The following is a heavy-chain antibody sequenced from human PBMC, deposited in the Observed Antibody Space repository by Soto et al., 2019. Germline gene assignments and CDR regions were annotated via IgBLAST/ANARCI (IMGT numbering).Heavy chain of an antibody. J-gene: IGHJ3*02. CDR3: ARDLGADRHDAFDI. CDR1: GFTFSSYS. V-gene: IGHV3-21*01. CDR2: ISSSSSYI. Sequence: GGSLRLSCAASGFTFSSYSMNWVRQAPGKGLEWVSSISSSSSYIYYADSVKGRFTISRDNAKNSLYLQMNSLRAEDTAVYYCARDLGADRHDAFDIWGQGTMVTVSS.